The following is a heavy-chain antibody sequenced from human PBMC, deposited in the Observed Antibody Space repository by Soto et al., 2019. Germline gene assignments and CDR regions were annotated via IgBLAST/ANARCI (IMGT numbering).Heavy chain of an antibody. J-gene: IGHJ3*02. Sequence: ASVKVPCKASGGTFSSYAISWVRQAPGQGLEWMGGIIPIFGTANYAQKFQGRVTITADKSTSTAYMELSSLRSEDTAVYYCAIVSDTVTPVGAFDIWGQGTMVTVSS. D-gene: IGHD4-17*01. V-gene: IGHV1-69*06. CDR3: AIVSDTVTPVGAFDI. CDR2: IIPIFGTA. CDR1: GGTFSSYA.